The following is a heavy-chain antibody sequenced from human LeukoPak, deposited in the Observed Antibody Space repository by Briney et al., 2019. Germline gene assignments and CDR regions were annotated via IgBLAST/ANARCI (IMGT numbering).Heavy chain of an antibody. CDR2: IYTSGST. Sequence: PSETLSLTCTVSGGSISSYYWSWIRQPAGKGLEWIGRIYTSGSTNYNPSLKSRVTMSVDTSKNQLSLKLSSVTAADTAVYYCAREGQQLGTYYYYYYMDVWGKGTTVTVSS. CDR3: AREGQQLGTYYYYYYMDV. V-gene: IGHV4-4*07. J-gene: IGHJ6*03. CDR1: GGSISSYY. D-gene: IGHD6-13*01.